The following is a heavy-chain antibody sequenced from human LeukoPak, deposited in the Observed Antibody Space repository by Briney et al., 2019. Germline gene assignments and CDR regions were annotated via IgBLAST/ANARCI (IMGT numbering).Heavy chain of an antibody. J-gene: IGHJ5*02. CDR2: IYYSGST. V-gene: IGHV4-59*01. CDR1: GGSISGYY. Sequence: PSETLSLTCTVSGGSISGYYWSWIRQPPGKGLEWIGYIYYSGSTNYNPSLKSRITISVDTSKNQFSLKLSSVTAADTAVYYCARVGDYYDSSGYHNWFDPWGQGTLVTVSS. D-gene: IGHD3-22*01. CDR3: ARVGDYYDSSGYHNWFDP.